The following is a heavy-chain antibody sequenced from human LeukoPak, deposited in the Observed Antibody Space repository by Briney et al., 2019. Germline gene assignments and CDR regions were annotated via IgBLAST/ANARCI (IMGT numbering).Heavy chain of an antibody. CDR1: GGTFSSYA. D-gene: IGHD2-2*01. J-gene: IGHJ5*02. V-gene: IGHV1-18*01. CDR3: ARDRCSSTSCRGSDWFDP. CDR2: ISAYNGNT. Sequence: ASVKVSCKASGGTFSSYAISWVRQAPGQGLEWMGWISAYNGNTNYAQKLQGRVTMTTDTSTSTAYMELRSLRSDDTAVYYCARDRCSSTSCRGSDWFDPWGQGTLVTVSS.